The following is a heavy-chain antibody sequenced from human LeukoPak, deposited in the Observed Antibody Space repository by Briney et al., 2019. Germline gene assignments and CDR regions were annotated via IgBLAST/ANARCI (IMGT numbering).Heavy chain of an antibody. V-gene: IGHV3-7*01. CDR2: INQDGSEK. CDR3: ARESTAGYNSSWYGFRN. CDR1: GFTFSGYW. J-gene: IGHJ1*01. D-gene: IGHD6-13*01. Sequence: GGSLRLSCAASGFTFSGYWMSWVRQAPGKGLELVANINQDGSEKYYVDSVKGRFTISRDNAKNSLFLQMGSLRVEDTAVYYCARESTAGYNSSWYGFRNWGQGTLVSVSS.